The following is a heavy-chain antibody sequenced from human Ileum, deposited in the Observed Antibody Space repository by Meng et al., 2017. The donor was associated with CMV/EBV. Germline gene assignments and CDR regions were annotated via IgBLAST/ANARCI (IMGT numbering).Heavy chain of an antibody. V-gene: IGHV3-66*01. CDR3: AGDGGYSDP. J-gene: IGHJ5*02. Sequence: VQVVESGGGLVQPGGSLRLSCAASGFTISDNSMNWVRQAPGKGPEWVSLMYDSGTTKYADSVKGRFTISRDNSKNTLYLQMNSLRVEDTAVYYCAGDGGYSDPWGQGTLVTVSS. CDR1: GFTISDNS. CDR2: MYDSGTT. D-gene: IGHD2-21*01.